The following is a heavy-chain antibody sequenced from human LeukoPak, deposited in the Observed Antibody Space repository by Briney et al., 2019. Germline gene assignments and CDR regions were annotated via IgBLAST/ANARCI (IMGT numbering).Heavy chain of an antibody. V-gene: IGHV3-30-3*01. Sequence: GGSLRLSCEASGFTFSSYAMHWVRQAPGKGLEWVAVISYDGSNKYYADSVKGRFTISRDNSKNTLYLQMNGLRAEDTAVYYCARDYLLWFGELSLFFDYWGQGTLVTVSS. CDR1: GFTFSSYA. D-gene: IGHD3-10*01. J-gene: IGHJ4*02. CDR3: ARDYLLWFGELSLFFDY. CDR2: ISYDGSNK.